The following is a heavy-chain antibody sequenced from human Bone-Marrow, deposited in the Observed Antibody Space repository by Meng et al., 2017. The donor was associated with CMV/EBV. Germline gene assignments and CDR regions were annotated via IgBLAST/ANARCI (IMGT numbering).Heavy chain of an antibody. CDR2: IKQDGSEK. V-gene: IGHV3-7*01. J-gene: IGHJ4*02. D-gene: IGHD6-13*01. Sequence: GESLKISCAASGFTFSSYWMSWVRQAPGKGLEWVANIKQDGSEKYYVDSVKGRFTISRDNAKNSLYLQMNSLRAEDTAVYYCARAWGSGIQQLITYYFDYWGQGTLVTVSS. CDR1: GFTFSSYW. CDR3: ARAWGSGIQQLITYYFDY.